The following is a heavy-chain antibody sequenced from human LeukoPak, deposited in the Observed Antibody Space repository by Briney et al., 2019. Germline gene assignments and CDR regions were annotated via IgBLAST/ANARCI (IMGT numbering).Heavy chain of an antibody. CDR2: INPSGGST. CDR3: ATVGGSGSYWFDP. V-gene: IGHV1-46*01. J-gene: IGHJ5*02. Sequence: GASVKVSCKASGYTFTRYSMHWARQAPGQGLEWMGIINPSGGSTSYARKFQGRVTMTSDTSASTVYLELSSLRSEDTAVYYCATVGGSGSYWFDPWGQGTLVTVSS. D-gene: IGHD3-10*01. CDR1: GYTFTRYS.